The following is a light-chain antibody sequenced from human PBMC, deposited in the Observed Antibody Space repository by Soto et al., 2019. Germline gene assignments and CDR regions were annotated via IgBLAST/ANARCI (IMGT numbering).Light chain of an antibody. CDR3: QQTHSSPPT. J-gene: IGKJ4*01. Sequence: DIQMTQSPSSLSASVEDRVIITCRASQSISNHLNWYQLKPGKAPKFLIYGASTLQSGVPSTFSGSGSGTEFTLTISSLQPEDFAIYYCQQTHSSPPTFGGGTKVDMK. CDR1: QSISNH. V-gene: IGKV1-39*01. CDR2: GAS.